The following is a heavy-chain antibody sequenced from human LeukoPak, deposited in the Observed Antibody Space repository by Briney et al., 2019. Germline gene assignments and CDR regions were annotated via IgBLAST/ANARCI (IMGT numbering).Heavy chain of an antibody. CDR2: IYYSGST. D-gene: IGHD2-8*01. CDR3: ARAPNPDFFDD. CDR1: SGSIRTSY. J-gene: IGHJ4*02. V-gene: IGHV4-59*01. Sequence: SETLSLTCTVSSGSIRTSYCSWIRQPPGKGLEWIGYIYYSGSTNYNPSLKSRVTISVDTSRNQFSLKLSSVTATDTAVYYCARAPNPDFFDDWGQGTLVTVSS.